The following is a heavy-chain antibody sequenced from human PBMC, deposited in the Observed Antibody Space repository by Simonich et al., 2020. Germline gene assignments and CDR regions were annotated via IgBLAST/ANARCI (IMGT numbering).Heavy chain of an antibody. J-gene: IGHJ4*02. D-gene: IGHD6-6*01. Sequence: QLQLQESGPGLVKPSATLSLTCTVSGGSISSSSYYWGWIRQPPGKGLEWRGRINWSGLISQPSGEGLEGNGSTYYSGRTYDNPSLKSRVTISVDTSKNHFSLKLSSVTAADTAVYYCARWAYSSSYFDYWGQGTLVTVSS. CDR3: ARWAYSSSYFDY. CDR1: GGSISSSSYY. CDR2: TYYSGRT. V-gene: IGHV4-39*01.